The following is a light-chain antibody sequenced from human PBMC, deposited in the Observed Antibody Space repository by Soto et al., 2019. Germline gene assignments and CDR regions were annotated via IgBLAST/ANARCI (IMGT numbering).Light chain of an antibody. Sequence: DIPMTQSPSTLSASVGDRVTITCRASQSVGRWLAWYQQKSGQAPKLLIYKASNLESGVPSRFSGSGSGTEFTLTISSLQPDDFATYYCQQYNSLWSWTFGQGTKVEIK. J-gene: IGKJ1*01. CDR3: QQYNSLWSWT. CDR2: KAS. CDR1: QSVGRW. V-gene: IGKV1-5*03.